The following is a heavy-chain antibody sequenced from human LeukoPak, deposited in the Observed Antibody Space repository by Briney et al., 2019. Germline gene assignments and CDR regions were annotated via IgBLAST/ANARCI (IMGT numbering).Heavy chain of an antibody. V-gene: IGHV4-59*01. D-gene: IGHD3-22*01. J-gene: IGHJ4*02. CDR1: GGSISSNY. Sequence: SGTLPLTGMASGGSISSNYWSWIRHPPGKGQEWIGYIYYSGSTNYNPSLKSRVTISVDTSKNQFSLKLSSVTAADTAVYYCARDRVYYDSSGYDYWGQGTLVTVSS. CDR3: ARDRVYYDSSGYDY. CDR2: IYYSGST.